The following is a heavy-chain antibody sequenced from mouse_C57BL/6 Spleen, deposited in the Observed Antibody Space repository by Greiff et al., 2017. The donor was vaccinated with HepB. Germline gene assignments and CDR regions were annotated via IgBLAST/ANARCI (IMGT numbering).Heavy chain of an antibody. J-gene: IGHJ2*01. D-gene: IGHD4-1*02. Sequence: EVHLVESGPGLVKPSQSLSLTCSVTGYSITSGYYWNWIRQFPGNKLEWMGYISYDGSNNYNPSLKNRISITRDTSKNQFFLKLNSVTTEDTATDYCASQLGRHYFDYWGQGTTLTVSS. V-gene: IGHV3-6*01. CDR3: ASQLGRHYFDY. CDR2: ISYDGSN. CDR1: GYSITSGYY.